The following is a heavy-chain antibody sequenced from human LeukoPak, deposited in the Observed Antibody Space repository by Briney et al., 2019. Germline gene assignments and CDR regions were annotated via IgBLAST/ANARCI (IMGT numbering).Heavy chain of an antibody. J-gene: IGHJ3*02. Sequence: KPGGSLRLSCAASGFTLSDSYMSWIRQAPGKGLEWISYISSSGSTIYYADSVKGRFTISRDNAKNSLYLQMNSLRAEDTAVYYCARYGSSTRNTFDIWGQGTMVTVSS. CDR1: GFTLSDSY. CDR2: ISSSGSTI. V-gene: IGHV3-11*01. D-gene: IGHD2-2*01. CDR3: ARYGSSTRNTFDI.